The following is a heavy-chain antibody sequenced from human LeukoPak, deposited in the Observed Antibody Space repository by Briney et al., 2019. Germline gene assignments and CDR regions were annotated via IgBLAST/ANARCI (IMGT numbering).Heavy chain of an antibody. CDR1: GYSFTSYW. D-gene: IGHD2-2*02. CDR2: IYPGDSDT. J-gene: IGHJ3*02. Sequence: GESLKISCKGSGYSFTSYWIGWVRQMPGKGLEWMGIIYPGDSDTRYIPFFQGQVTISADKSISTAYLQWSSLKASDTAMYYCARQGASVAIPGYDAFDIWGQGTMVTVSS. CDR3: ARQGASVAIPGYDAFDI. V-gene: IGHV5-51*01.